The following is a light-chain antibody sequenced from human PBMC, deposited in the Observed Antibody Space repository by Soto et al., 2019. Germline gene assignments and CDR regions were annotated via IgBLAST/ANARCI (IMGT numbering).Light chain of an antibody. V-gene: IGKV3-20*01. Sequence: EIVLTQSPGTLSLSPGERATLSCRASQSISSSFLAWYQQRPGQAPRLLIYDASSRATAIPDRFSGSGPETDFPLTISSLECGYFGVYYCQQYGYSRYTFGQRTNREIK. J-gene: IGKJ2*01. CDR1: QSISSSF. CDR3: QQYGYSRYT. CDR2: DAS.